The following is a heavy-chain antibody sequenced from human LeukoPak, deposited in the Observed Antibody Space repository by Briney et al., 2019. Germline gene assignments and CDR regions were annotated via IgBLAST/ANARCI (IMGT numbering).Heavy chain of an antibody. CDR3: AKDLYSGHDPYYFDY. J-gene: IGHJ4*02. CDR2: ISYDGNNK. CDR1: GFTFSSYG. Sequence: SGGSLRLSCATSGFTFSSYGMHWVRQAPGKGLEWVAVISYDGNNKYYADSVKGRFTISRDNSKNTLYLQMNSLRAEDTAVYYCAKDLYSGHDPYYFDYWGQGTLVTVSS. V-gene: IGHV3-30*18. D-gene: IGHD5-12*01.